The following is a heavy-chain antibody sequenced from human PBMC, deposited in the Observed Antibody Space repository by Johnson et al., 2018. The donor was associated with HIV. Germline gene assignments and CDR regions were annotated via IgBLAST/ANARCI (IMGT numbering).Heavy chain of an antibody. CDR2: ISYDGSNK. J-gene: IGHJ3*02. Sequence: QVQLVESGGGVVQPGRSLRLSCAASGFTFSSYAMHWVRQAPGKGLEWVAVISYDGSNKYYADSVKGRFTISRDNSKNTLYLQMNSLRDEDTAVYYCARAGGYSSSGYGGAFDIWGQGTMVTVSS. CDR1: GFTFSSYA. V-gene: IGHV3-30*04. CDR3: ARAGGYSSSGYGGAFDI. D-gene: IGHD6-13*01.